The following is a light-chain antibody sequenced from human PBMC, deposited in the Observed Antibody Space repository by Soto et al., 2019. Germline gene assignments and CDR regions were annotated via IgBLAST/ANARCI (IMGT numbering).Light chain of an antibody. J-gene: IGKJ4*01. CDR1: QGVSSY. V-gene: IGKV1-9*01. CDR3: QQHNSYPLT. Sequence: IQLTQSPSSLSASVGDRVTITCRASQGVSSYLAWYQQKPGKAPNLLIYVTSTLQSGVPSRFSGSGSGTDVTRTISSLQPEDFATYYCQQHNSYPLTFGGGTKVEIK. CDR2: VTS.